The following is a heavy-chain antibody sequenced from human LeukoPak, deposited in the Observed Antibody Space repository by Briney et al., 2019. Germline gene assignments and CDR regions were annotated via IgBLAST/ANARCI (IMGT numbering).Heavy chain of an antibody. V-gene: IGHV3-30-3*01. CDR1: GFTFSSYA. D-gene: IGHD3-3*01. CDR3: ARGIYRGYDFWSGYQYYGMDV. CDR2: ISYDGSNK. Sequence: GGSLRLSCAASGFTFSSYAMHWVRQAPGKGLEWVAVISYDGSNKYYADSVKGRFTISRDNSKNTLYLQMSSLRAEDTAVYYCARGIYRGYDFWSGYQYYGMDVWGQGTTVTVSS. J-gene: IGHJ6*02.